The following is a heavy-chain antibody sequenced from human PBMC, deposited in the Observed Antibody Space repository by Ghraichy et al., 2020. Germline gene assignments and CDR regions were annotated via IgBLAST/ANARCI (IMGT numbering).Heavy chain of an antibody. CDR2: IYTSGST. Sequence: SETLSLTCTVSGCSISSYYWSWIRQPPGKGLEWIGYIYTSGSTNYNPSLKSRVTISVDTSKNQFSLKLSSVTAADTAVYYCARHVSGWDYTPYYYYGMDVWGQGTTVTVSS. D-gene: IGHD6-19*01. CDR3: ARHVSGWDYTPYYYYGMDV. V-gene: IGHV4-4*09. J-gene: IGHJ6*02. CDR1: GCSISSYY.